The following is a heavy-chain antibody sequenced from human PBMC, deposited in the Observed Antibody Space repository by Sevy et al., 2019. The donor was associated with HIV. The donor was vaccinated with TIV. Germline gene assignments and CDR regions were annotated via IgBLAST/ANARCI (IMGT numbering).Heavy chain of an antibody. D-gene: IGHD3-3*01. CDR1: GFNFNNYA. CDR2: ISFSGSKT. Sequence: GGSLRLSCAAAGFNFNNYAMTWVRQAPGKGLEWVSGISFSGSKTYYAESVKGRFSISRDPSKNTLYLQMSNVRVEDTAVYFCAKTTFMDFWNDYYSFYFDFWGQGTLVTVSS. J-gene: IGHJ4*02. CDR3: AKTTFMDFWNDYYSFYFDF. V-gene: IGHV3-23*01.